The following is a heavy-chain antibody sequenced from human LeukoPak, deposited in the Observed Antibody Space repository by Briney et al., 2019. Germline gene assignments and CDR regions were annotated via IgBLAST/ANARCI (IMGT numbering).Heavy chain of an antibody. CDR2: IYYSGST. Sequence: PSQTLSLTCTVSGGSISSGGYYWRWIRQHPGKGLEWIGYIYYSGSTYYNPSLKSRVTISVDTSKNQFSLKLSSVTAADTAVYYCARAYYGDHALDYWGQGTLVTVSS. D-gene: IGHD4-17*01. CDR3: ARAYYGDHALDY. V-gene: IGHV4-31*03. CDR1: GGSISSGGYY. J-gene: IGHJ4*02.